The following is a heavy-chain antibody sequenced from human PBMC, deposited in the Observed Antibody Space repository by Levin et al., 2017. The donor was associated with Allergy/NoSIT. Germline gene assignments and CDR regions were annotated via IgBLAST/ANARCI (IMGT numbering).Heavy chain of an antibody. CDR3: ARDKRGYDILTGYYVAFFDY. Sequence: GESLKISCAASGFTFSDYYMSWIRQAPGKGLEWVSYISSSSSYTNYADSVKGRFTISRDNAKNSLYLQMNSLRAEDTAVYYCARDKRGYDILTGYYVAFFDYWGQGTLVTVSS. CDR2: ISSSSSYT. V-gene: IGHV3-11*05. D-gene: IGHD3-9*01. CDR1: GFTFSDYY. J-gene: IGHJ4*02.